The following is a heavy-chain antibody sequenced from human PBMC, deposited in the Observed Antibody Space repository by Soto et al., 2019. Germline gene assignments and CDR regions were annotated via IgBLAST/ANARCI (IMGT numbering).Heavy chain of an antibody. Sequence: QVQLVQSGAEVKKPGASVKVSCKASGYTFTSYDINWVRQATGQGLEWMGWMNPNSGNTGYAQKFQGRVTMTRNTSISTAYMELSSLRSEDTAVYYWASSTYDSWSGGGTNWFDPCGQGTLVTVSS. J-gene: IGHJ5*02. V-gene: IGHV1-8*01. CDR1: GYTFTSYD. D-gene: IGHD3-3*01. CDR2: MNPNSGNT. CDR3: ASSTYDSWSGGGTNWFDP.